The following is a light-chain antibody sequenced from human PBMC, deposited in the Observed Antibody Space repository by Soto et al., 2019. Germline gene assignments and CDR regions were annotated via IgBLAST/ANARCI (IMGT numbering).Light chain of an antibody. CDR2: EVS. CDR3: CSYAGGSTYV. CDR1: SSDVGLYNL. J-gene: IGLJ1*01. V-gene: IGLV2-23*02. Sequence: QSVLPQPASVSGSPGQSITISCTGTSSDVGLYNLVSWYQHHPGKAPKLMIHEVSKRPSGVSSRFSGSKSGNTASLTISGLQAEDEADCYCCSYAGGSTYVFGTGTKLTVL.